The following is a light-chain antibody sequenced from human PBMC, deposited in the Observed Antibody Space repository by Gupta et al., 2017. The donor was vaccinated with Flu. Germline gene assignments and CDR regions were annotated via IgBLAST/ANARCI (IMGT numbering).Light chain of an antibody. CDR2: GAS. Sequence: EIVLTQSPGTLSLSPGERATLSCRASQSVSSYLAWYQQKPGQAPRLLIYGASSRATGIPDRFSGSGSGTDFTLTISRLEPEDFAVYCCQQYGSSPLAFGGGTKVEIK. CDR3: QQYGSSPLA. CDR1: QSVSSY. V-gene: IGKV3-20*01. J-gene: IGKJ4*01.